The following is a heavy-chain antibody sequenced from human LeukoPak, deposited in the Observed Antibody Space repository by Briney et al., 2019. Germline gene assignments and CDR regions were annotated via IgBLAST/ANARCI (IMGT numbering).Heavy chain of an antibody. V-gene: IGHV4-59*01. CDR3: ARGGAARLHFQN. J-gene: IGHJ1*01. CDR2: IYHSGST. CDR1: GGSISTYY. Sequence: SENLSLTCTVSGGSISTYYWNWIRQPPGKGLEWIGYIYHSGSTNYNPSLQSRVTISVDTSKNQFSLNLNSVTAADTAVYYCARGGAARLHFQNWGQGTLVTVSS. D-gene: IGHD6-6*01.